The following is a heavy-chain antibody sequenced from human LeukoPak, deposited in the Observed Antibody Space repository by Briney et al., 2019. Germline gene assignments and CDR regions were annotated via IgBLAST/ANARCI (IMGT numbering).Heavy chain of an antibody. CDR2: IYYSGST. Sequence: SETLSLTCTVSGGSISSYYWSWIRQPPGKGLEWIGYIYYSGSTSCNPSLKSRDTISVDTSKNQFSLKLSSVTAADTAVYYCARQGMGHSYGISSDWFDPWGQGTLVTVSS. CDR1: GGSISSYY. D-gene: IGHD5-18*01. CDR3: ARQGMGHSYGISSDWFDP. V-gene: IGHV4-59*08. J-gene: IGHJ5*02.